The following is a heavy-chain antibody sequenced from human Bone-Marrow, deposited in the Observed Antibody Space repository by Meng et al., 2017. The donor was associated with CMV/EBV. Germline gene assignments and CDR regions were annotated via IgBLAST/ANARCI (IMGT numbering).Heavy chain of an antibody. D-gene: IGHD3-22*01. J-gene: IGHJ6*02. V-gene: IGHV1-8*01. CDR1: GYTFTSYD. Sequence: ASVKVSCKASGYTFTSYDINWVRQATGQGLEWMGWMNPNSGNTGYAQKFQGRVTMTRNTSISTAYMELSSLRSEDTAVYYCARVLGHYDRSGYYYGYYYYYYGMDVWGQGPTVTVSS. CDR3: ARVLGHYDRSGYYYGYYYYYYGMDV. CDR2: MNPNSGNT.